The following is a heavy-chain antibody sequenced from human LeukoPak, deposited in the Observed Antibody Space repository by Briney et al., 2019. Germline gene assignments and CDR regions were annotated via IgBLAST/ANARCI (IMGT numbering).Heavy chain of an antibody. CDR1: GGSISSYY. V-gene: IGHV4-59*12. CDR2: IYYSGST. J-gene: IGHJ4*02. CDR3: ARELSSDYYDSSGYFDY. Sequence: PSETLSLTCTVSGGSISSYYWSWIRQPPGKGLEWIGYIYYSGSTNYNPSLKSRVTISVDTSKNQFSLKLSSVTAADTAVYYCARELSSDYYDSSGYFDYWGQGTLVTVSS. D-gene: IGHD3-22*01.